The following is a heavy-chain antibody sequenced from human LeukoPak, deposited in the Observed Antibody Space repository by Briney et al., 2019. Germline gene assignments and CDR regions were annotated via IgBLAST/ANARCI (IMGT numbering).Heavy chain of an antibody. CDR2: FDPEDGET. J-gene: IGHJ5*02. CDR3: ATDRRWELRLGFDP. D-gene: IGHD1-26*01. CDR1: GYTLTELS. Sequence: ASVKVSCKVSGYTLTELSMHWVRQAPGKGLEWMGGFDPEDGETIYAQKFQGRVTMTEGTSTDTAYMELSSLRSEDTAVYYCATDRRWELRLGFDPWGQGTLVTVSS. V-gene: IGHV1-24*01.